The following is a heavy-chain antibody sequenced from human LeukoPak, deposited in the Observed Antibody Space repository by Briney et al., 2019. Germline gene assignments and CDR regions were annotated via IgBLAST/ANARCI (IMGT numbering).Heavy chain of an antibody. CDR3: ARAISSYGSGDNWFGP. D-gene: IGHD3-10*01. CDR2: SIPILGIE. CDR1: GDTFSSYA. J-gene: IGHJ5*02. V-gene: IGHV1-69*04. Sequence: ASVKLSCKASGDTFSSYAISWARHAPRPRLEWRRKSIPILGIENHAQKYEGRVTITADKSTSTAYVELSSLRSEDTAVYYCARAISSYGSGDNWFGPWGQGTLVTVSS.